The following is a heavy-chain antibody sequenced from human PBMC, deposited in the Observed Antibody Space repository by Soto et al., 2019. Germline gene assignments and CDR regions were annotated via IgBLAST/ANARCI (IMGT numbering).Heavy chain of an antibody. D-gene: IGHD2-2*01. CDR2: ISGTTGHT. V-gene: IGHV3-23*01. CDR1: GFTFSSYA. J-gene: IGHJ3*02. Sequence: GGSLRLSCAAPGFTFSSYAMSWVRQAPGKGLEWVSAISGTTGHTYYADSVKGRFTISRDNSKNTLYLQMISLGAEDTAVYYCAKNLRRCSSTSCYSYLRAFDIWGKGTMVTVSS. CDR3: AKNLRRCSSTSCYSYLRAFDI.